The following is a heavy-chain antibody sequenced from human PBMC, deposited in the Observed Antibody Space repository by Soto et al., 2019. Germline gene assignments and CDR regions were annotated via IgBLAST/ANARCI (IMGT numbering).Heavy chain of an antibody. V-gene: IGHV4-31*03. CDR1: GGSISSGGYY. CDR3: ARDGIVVVNNYGMDV. J-gene: IGHJ6*02. Sequence: TLSLTCTVSGGSISSGGYYWSWIRQHPGKGLEWIGYIYYSGSTYYNPSLKSRVTISVDTSKNQFSLKLSSVTAADTAVYYCARDGIVVVNNYGMDVWGRGTTVTVSS. D-gene: IGHD2-21*01. CDR2: IYYSGST.